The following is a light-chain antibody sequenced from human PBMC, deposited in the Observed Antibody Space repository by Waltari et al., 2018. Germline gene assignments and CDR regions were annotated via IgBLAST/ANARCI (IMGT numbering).Light chain of an antibody. CDR2: DAS. J-gene: IGKJ1*01. Sequence: DILLTQSPSTLSASVGDRVTITCRASQTITRWLAWYPQKPGKAPNLLIFDASSLANGVTSRFSGSGSGTEFTLSISSLQPDDFATYYCQQYNSYSPWTFGPGTKVEIK. CDR3: QQYNSYSPWT. V-gene: IGKV1-5*01. CDR1: QTITRW.